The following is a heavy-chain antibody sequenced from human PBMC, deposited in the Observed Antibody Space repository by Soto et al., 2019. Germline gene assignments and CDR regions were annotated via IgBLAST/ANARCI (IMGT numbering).Heavy chain of an antibody. CDR1: RVTFRSNS. D-gene: IGHD3-22*01. CDR3: AREARSVVVDITFFAF. Sequence: ACRVTFRSNSMGWVQQATGQGLEWMGGIIPIFGTANYAQKFQGRVTITADESTSTAYMELSSLRSEDTAVYYCAREARSVVVDITFFAFRGKGTPVPGS. J-gene: IGHJ4*02. V-gene: IGHV1-69*01. CDR2: IIPIFGTA.